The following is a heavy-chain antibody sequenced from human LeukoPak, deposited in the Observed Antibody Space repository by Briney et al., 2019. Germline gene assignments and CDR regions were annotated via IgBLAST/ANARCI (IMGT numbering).Heavy chain of an antibody. CDR3: AKDVPVLRFLEWPTYFDY. CDR2: ISYDGSNK. CDR1: GFTFSSYG. V-gene: IGHV3-30*18. D-gene: IGHD3-3*01. Sequence: PGGSLRLSCAASGFTFSSYGMHWVRQAPGKGLEWVAVISYDGSNKYYADSVKGRFTISRDNSKNTLYLQMNSLRAEDTAVYYCAKDVPVLRFLEWPTYFDYWGQGTLVTVSS. J-gene: IGHJ4*02.